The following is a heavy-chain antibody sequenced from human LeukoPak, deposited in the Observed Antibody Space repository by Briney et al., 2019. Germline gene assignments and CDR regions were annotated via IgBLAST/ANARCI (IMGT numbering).Heavy chain of an antibody. CDR1: GYTFTSYG. V-gene: IGHV1-18*01. CDR3: ARDLGGYQLLSDDAFDI. J-gene: IGHJ3*02. Sequence: ASVKVSCKASGYTFTSYGISWVRQAPGQGLEWMGWISAYNGNTNYAQKLQSRVTMTTDTSTSTAYMELRSLRSDDTAVYYCARDLGGYQLLSDDAFDIWGQGTMVTVSS. CDR2: ISAYNGNT. D-gene: IGHD2-2*01.